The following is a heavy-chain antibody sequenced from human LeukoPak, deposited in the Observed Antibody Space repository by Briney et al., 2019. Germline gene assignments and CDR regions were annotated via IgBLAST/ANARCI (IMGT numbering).Heavy chain of an antibody. D-gene: IGHD3-22*01. CDR3: SRLTHSYYSDTSGYYPYYYMDV. CDR2: ISYSGNT. CDR1: AGSISSSDYY. Sequence: SETLSLTCTVSAGSISSSDYYWGWVRQSPGKGLEWIVRISYSGNTYYNPSRKSRVTISVYTAKNHFSLRLSSVTAADTAVYFCSRLTHSYYSDTSGYYPYYYMDVWGEGTTVTVSS. V-gene: IGHV4-39*02. J-gene: IGHJ6*03.